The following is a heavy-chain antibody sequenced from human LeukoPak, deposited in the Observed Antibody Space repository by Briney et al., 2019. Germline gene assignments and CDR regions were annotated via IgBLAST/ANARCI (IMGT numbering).Heavy chain of an antibody. CDR2: ISYDGSNK. Sequence: NPGGSLRLSCAASGFTFSSYAMHWVRQAPGKGLEWVAVISYDGSNKYYADSVKGRFTISRDNSKNTLYLQMNSLRAEDTAVYYCARDRYSSGWYYFDYWGQGTLVTVSS. J-gene: IGHJ4*02. D-gene: IGHD6-19*01. CDR3: ARDRYSSGWYYFDY. CDR1: GFTFSSYA. V-gene: IGHV3-30*04.